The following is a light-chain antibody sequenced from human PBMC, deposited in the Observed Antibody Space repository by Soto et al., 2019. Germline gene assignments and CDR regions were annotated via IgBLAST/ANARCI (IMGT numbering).Light chain of an antibody. CDR2: DAY. V-gene: IGKV3-11*01. CDR3: QQRSNWPPIT. CDR1: QSFRGL. Sequence: EVVLTQSPVTLSLSPGERATLSCRASQSFRGLLAWYQQKPGQAPRLLIYDAYNRATGIPARFSGSGSGTDFTLTISSLEPEDFAVYYCQQRSNWPPITFGQGTRLEIK. J-gene: IGKJ5*01.